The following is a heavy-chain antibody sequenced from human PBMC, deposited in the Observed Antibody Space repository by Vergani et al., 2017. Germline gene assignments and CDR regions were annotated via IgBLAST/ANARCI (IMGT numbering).Heavy chain of an antibody. CDR1: GGSISSYY. CDR3: ARDCVRRGSYYYGMDV. D-gene: IGHD3-10*02. J-gene: IGHJ6*02. CDR2: IYTSGST. V-gene: IGHV4-4*07. Sequence: QVQLQESGPGLVKPSETLSLTCTVPGGSISSYYWSWIRQPAGKGLEWIGRIYTSGSTNYNPSLKSPVTMSVDTSKNQFSLKLSSVTAADTAVYYCARDCVRRGSYYYGMDVWGQGTTVTVSS.